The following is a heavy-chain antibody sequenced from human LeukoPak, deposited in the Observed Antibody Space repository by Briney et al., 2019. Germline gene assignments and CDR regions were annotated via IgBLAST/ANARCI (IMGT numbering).Heavy chain of an antibody. Sequence: PSETLSLTCTVSGGSISSYYWSWIRQPPGKGLEWIGYIYYSGSTNYNPSPKSRVTISVDTSKNQFSLKLSSVTAADTAVYYCASGGYSGYDTPPFDYWGQGTLVTVSS. J-gene: IGHJ4*02. D-gene: IGHD5-12*01. CDR2: IYYSGST. V-gene: IGHV4-59*01. CDR1: GGSISSYY. CDR3: ASGGYSGYDTPPFDY.